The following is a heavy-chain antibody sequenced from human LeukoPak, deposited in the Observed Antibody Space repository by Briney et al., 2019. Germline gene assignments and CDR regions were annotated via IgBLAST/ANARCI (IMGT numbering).Heavy chain of an antibody. V-gene: IGHV1-18*01. J-gene: IGHJ4*02. CDR3: ARDPVWRQQLVPAPFDY. CDR2: ISAYNGNT. D-gene: IGHD6-13*01. CDR1: GYTFTSYD. Sequence: GASVKVSCKASGYTFTSYDINWVRQATGQGLEWMGWISAYNGNTNYAQKLQGRVTMTTDTSTSTAYMELRSLRSDDTAVYYCARDPVWRQQLVPAPFDYWGQGTLVTVSS.